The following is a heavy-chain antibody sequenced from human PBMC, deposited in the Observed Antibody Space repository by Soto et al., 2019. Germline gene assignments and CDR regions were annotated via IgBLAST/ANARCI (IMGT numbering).Heavy chain of an antibody. V-gene: IGHV3-74*01. J-gene: IGHJ3*02. D-gene: IGHD6-13*01. Sequence: EVQLVESGGGLAQPGGSLRLSCAASGFTLSSHWMHWVRQAPGKGLVWVSRINRDGSTINYDDSVRGRYTISRDNAKNMPSLQLNSLRAEDTAVYYCARVADCTYSSNCNGRAAFDMWGQGTMVTVSS. CDR2: INRDGSTI. CDR3: ARVADCTYSSNCNGRAAFDM. CDR1: GFTLSSHW.